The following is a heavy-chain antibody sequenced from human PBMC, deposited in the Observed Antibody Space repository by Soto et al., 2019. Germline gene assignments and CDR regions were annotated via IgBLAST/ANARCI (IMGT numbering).Heavy chain of an antibody. CDR3: AKDLVY. J-gene: IGHJ4*02. CDR1: EFTLSSYG. V-gene: IGHV3-30*18. CDR2: ISYDGSNK. Sequence: PGGSLRLSCADSEFTLSSYGMHWVRQAPGKGLEWVAVISYDGSNKYYADSVKGRFTISRDNSKNTLYLQMNSLRAEDTAVYYCAKDLVYWGQGTLVTVSS. D-gene: IGHD2-8*02.